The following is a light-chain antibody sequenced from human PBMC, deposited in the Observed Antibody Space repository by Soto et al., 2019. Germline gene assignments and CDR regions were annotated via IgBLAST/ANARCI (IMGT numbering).Light chain of an antibody. CDR3: STYTSSSLHV. J-gene: IGLJ1*01. Sequence: SVLTQPASVSGSPGQSITISCTGTSSDVGGYNYVSWYQQHPGKAPKLMIYDVSNRPSGVSNRFSGSKSGNTASLTISGLQAEDEADYYCSTYTSSSLHVLGTGTKVTVL. V-gene: IGLV2-14*03. CDR1: SSDVGGYNY. CDR2: DVS.